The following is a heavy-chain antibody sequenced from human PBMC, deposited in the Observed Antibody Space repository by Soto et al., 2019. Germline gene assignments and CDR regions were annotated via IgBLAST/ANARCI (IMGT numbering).Heavy chain of an antibody. V-gene: IGHV3-23*04. J-gene: IGHJ4*02. Sequence: EVQLVESGGGLVQPGGSLRLSCAASGFTFSSYWMHWVRQAPGKGLEWVSAISGSGGSTYYADSVKGRFTISRDNSKNTLYLQMNSLRSEDTAVYYCANLLPRYSGKGKNYWGQGTLVTVSS. CDR1: GFTFSSYW. CDR3: ANLLPRYSGKGKNY. CDR2: ISGSGGST. D-gene: IGHD1-26*01.